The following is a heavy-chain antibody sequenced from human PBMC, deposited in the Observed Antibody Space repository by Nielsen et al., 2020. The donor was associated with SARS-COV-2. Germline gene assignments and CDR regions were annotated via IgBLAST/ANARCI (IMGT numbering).Heavy chain of an antibody. Sequence: GSLRLSCTVSGGSISSSSYYWGWIRQPPGKGLEWIGSIYYSGSTYYNPSLKSRVTISVDTSKNQFSLKLSSVTAADTAVYYCARASEWPNYYYYYMDVWGKGTTVTVSS. J-gene: IGHJ6*03. D-gene: IGHD3-3*01. CDR2: IYYSGST. CDR3: ARASEWPNYYYYYMDV. CDR1: GGSISSSSYY. V-gene: IGHV4-39*07.